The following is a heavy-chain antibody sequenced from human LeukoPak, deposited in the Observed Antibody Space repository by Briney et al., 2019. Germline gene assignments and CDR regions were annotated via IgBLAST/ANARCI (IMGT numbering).Heavy chain of an antibody. Sequence: SETLSLTCTVSGGSISSSSYYWSWIRQPAGKGLEWIGRIYTSGSTNYNPSLKSRVTISVDTSKNQFSLKLSSVTAADTAVYYCAREHLELLGDAFDIWGQGTMVTVSS. V-gene: IGHV4-61*02. D-gene: IGHD1-7*01. CDR1: GGSISSSSYY. CDR3: AREHLELLGDAFDI. CDR2: IYTSGST. J-gene: IGHJ3*02.